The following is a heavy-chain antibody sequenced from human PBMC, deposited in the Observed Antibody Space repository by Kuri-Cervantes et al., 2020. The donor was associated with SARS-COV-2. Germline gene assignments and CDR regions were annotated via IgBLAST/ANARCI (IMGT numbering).Heavy chain of an antibody. D-gene: IGHD3-9*01. J-gene: IGHJ6*02. CDR2: ISSSSSTT. CDR3: ARQYYDILTGYYLYGMDV. CDR1: GFTFSSYS. V-gene: IGHV3-48*02. Sequence: GGSLRLSCAASGFTFSSYSMSWVRQAPGKGLEWVSYISSSSSTTYYADSVKGRFTISRDNAKNSLYLQMNSLRDEDTAVYYCARQYYDILTGYYLYGMDVWGQGTTVTVSS.